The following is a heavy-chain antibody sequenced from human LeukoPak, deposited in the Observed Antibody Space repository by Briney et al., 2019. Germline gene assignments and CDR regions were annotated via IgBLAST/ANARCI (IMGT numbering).Heavy chain of an antibody. CDR1: GGSFSGYY. J-gene: IGHJ4*02. D-gene: IGHD3-22*01. CDR3: ARFVVIANYFDY. CDR2: INHSGST. V-gene: IGHV4-34*01. Sequence: SETLSLTCAVYGGSFSGYYWSWIRQPPGKGLEWIGEINHSGSTNYNPPLKSRVTISVDTSKNQFSLKLSSVTAADTAAYYCARFVVIANYFDYWGQGTLVTVSS.